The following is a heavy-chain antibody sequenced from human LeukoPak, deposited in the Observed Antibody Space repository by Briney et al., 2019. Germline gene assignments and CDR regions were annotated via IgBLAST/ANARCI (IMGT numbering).Heavy chain of an antibody. CDR1: VGSISSSSYY. V-gene: IGHV4-39*07. D-gene: IGHD3-22*01. J-gene: IGHJ4*02. CDR3: ARLQYYYDSSGFFDY. Sequence: SETLSLTCTVSVGSISSSSYYWGWIRQPPEKGLDWIGNIYVGGSPYYNTSLNSRVTLSLDTSRNQISLDLNSVTAAHTAVYYCARLQYYYDSSGFFDYWGQGTVVTVSS. CDR2: IYVGGSP.